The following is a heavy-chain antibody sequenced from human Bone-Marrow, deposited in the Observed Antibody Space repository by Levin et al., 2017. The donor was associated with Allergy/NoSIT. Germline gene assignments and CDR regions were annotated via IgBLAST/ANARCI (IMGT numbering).Heavy chain of an antibody. D-gene: IGHD5-24*01. J-gene: IGHJ4*02. CDR2: IFHTGST. V-gene: IGHV4-30-2*01. CDR1: GGSISSTGYS. Sequence: LRLSCTVSGGSISSTGYSWNWVRHPPGKDLEWIGYIFHTGSTYYNPSLKSRVTLSIDKSRNQFSLNLSSVTAADTAMYFCARGDMSTTRPFDYWGQGSLVTVSS. CDR3: ARGDMSTTRPFDY.